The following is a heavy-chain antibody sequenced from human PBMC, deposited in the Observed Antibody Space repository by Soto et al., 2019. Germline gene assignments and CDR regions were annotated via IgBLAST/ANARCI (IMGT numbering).Heavy chain of an antibody. Sequence: GGSLRLSCAASGFTFSSYAMHWVRQAPGKGLEWVAVISYDGSNKYYADSVKGRFTISRDNSKNTLYLQMNSLRAEDTAVYYCARDRVWFGLGYFDYWGQGTLVTSPQ. J-gene: IGHJ4*02. V-gene: IGHV3-30-3*01. CDR3: ARDRVWFGLGYFDY. D-gene: IGHD3-10*01. CDR1: GFTFSSYA. CDR2: ISYDGSNK.